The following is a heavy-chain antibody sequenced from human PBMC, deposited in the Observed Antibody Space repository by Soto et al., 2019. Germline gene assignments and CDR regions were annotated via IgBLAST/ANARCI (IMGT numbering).Heavy chain of an antibody. D-gene: IGHD3-22*01. V-gene: IGHV2-5*01. CDR1: GFSLSTSGVG. Sequence: QITLKESGPTLVKPTQTLTLTCTFSGFSLSTSGVGVGWIRQPPGPALEWLALIYWNADKRYSPSLKSRLTITKDTSKNQVVLTMTNMDPVDTATYYCAHSYITYYYDITSPFDYWGQGTLVTVSS. CDR3: AHSYITYYYDITSPFDY. J-gene: IGHJ4*02. CDR2: IYWNADK.